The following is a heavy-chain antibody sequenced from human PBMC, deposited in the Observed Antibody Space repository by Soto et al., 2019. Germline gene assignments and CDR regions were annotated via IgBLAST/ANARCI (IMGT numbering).Heavy chain of an antibody. CDR2: IYSGGTT. D-gene: IGHD6-6*01. V-gene: IGHV3-66*01. J-gene: IGHJ5*02. CDR3: AREAFYSSSSGYNWFDP. CDR1: GFTVSSNY. Sequence: GGSLRLSCAASGFTVSSNYMTWVRQAPGKGLEWVSTIYSGGTTKYADSVMGRFTISRDISMNTVYLQMNNLRAEDTAIYYCAREAFYSSSSGYNWFDPWGQGALVTVSS.